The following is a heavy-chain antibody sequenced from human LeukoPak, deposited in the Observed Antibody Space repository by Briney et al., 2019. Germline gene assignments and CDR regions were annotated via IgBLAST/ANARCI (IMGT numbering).Heavy chain of an antibody. CDR3: ASSPYYGSGSYLDY. Sequence: GGSLRLSCAASGFTFSSYWMSWVRQAPGKGLEWVANIKQDGSEKYYADSVKGRFTISRDNSKNTLYLQMNSLRAEDTAVYYCASSPYYGSGSYLDYWGQGTLVTVSS. CDR2: IKQDGSEK. CDR1: GFTFSSYW. J-gene: IGHJ4*02. V-gene: IGHV3-7*01. D-gene: IGHD3-10*01.